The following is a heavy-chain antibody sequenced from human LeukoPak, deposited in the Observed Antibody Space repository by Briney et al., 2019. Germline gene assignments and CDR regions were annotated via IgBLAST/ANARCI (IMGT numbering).Heavy chain of an antibody. D-gene: IGHD2/OR15-2a*01. CDR3: ARDLSYSDY. J-gene: IGHJ4*02. CDR1: GFSVSSSY. CDR2: TYSDGST. Sequence: GGSLRLSCAVSGFSVSSSYMTWVRQAPGKGLEWVSITYSDGSTYYAESVKGRFTVSRGYSKNTLYLQMNSLRVEDTALYYCARDLSYSDYWGQGTLVTVSS. V-gene: IGHV3-53*01.